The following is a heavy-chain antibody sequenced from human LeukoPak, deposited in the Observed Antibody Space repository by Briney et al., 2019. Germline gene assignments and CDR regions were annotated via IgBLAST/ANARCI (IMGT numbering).Heavy chain of an antibody. CDR2: NYYSGST. J-gene: IGHJ6*02. CDR1: GGSISSYY. CDR3: ARGGGIAAAGTGYYYYGMDV. V-gene: IGHV4-59*01. D-gene: IGHD6-13*01. Sequence: ASETLSLTCTVSGGSISSYYWSWIRQPPGKGLEWFVYNYYSGSTNYNPSLKSRVTISVDTSKNQFSLKLSSVTAADTAVYYCARGGGIAAAGTGYYYYGMDVWGQGTTVTVSS.